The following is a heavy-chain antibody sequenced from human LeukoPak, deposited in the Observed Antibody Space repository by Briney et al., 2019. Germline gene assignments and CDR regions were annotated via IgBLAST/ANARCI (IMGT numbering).Heavy chain of an antibody. Sequence: IPSETLSLTCTVSGGSISSSSYYWGWIRQPPGKGLEWIGSIYYSGSTYYNPSLKSRVTISVDTSKNQFSLKLSSVTAADTAVYYCARDGVRGAEFDYWGQGTLVTVSS. CDR3: ARDGVRGAEFDY. J-gene: IGHJ4*02. D-gene: IGHD3-10*01. CDR2: IYYSGST. CDR1: GGSISSSSYY. V-gene: IGHV4-39*07.